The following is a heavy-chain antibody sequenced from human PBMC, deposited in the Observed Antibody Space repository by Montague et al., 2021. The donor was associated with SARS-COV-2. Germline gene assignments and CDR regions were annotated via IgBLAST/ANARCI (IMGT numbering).Heavy chain of an antibody. CDR2: ISYDGSKK. D-gene: IGHD6-19*01. Sequence: SRRLSCAASEFTFSNYAMHWVRQAPGKGLEWVAFISYDGSKKYYADSVKGRFTISRDNSKNTLYLQMNSLRAEDTAVYYCARESVRAVAGDFDYWGQGTLVTVSS. J-gene: IGHJ4*02. CDR3: ARESVRAVAGDFDY. CDR1: EFTFSNYA. V-gene: IGHV3-30-3*01.